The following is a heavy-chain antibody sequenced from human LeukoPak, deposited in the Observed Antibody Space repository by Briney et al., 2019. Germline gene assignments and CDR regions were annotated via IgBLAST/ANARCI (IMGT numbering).Heavy chain of an antibody. Sequence: GGSLRLSCAVSGFNVSSNYLNWVRQAPGKGPEWVSVIYSGGSTYYADSVKGRFTISRDNSKNTVYLQMNSLRAEDTAVYHCARVDSRTAQFDYWGQGTLVTVSS. CDR2: IYSGGST. CDR3: ARVDSRTAQFDY. V-gene: IGHV3-66*01. CDR1: GFNVSSNY. D-gene: IGHD6-13*01. J-gene: IGHJ4*02.